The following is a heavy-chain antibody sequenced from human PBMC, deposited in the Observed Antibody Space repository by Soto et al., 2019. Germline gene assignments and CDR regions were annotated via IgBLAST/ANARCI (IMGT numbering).Heavy chain of an antibody. D-gene: IGHD2-8*01. CDR1: GGSISSYY. V-gene: IGHV4-59*01. J-gene: IGHJ5*02. CDR3: ARIPGYCTNGVCYTKWNWFDP. Sequence: SETLSLTCTVSGGSISSYYGSWIRQPPGKGLEWIGYIYYSGSTNYNPSLKSRVTISVDTSKNQFSLKLSSVTAADTAVYYCARIPGYCTNGVCYTKWNWFDPWGQGTLVTVSS. CDR2: IYYSGST.